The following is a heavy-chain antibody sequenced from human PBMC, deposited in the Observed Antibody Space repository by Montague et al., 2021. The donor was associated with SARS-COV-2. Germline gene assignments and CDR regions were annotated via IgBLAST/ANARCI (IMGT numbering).Heavy chain of an antibody. CDR1: GTSFSGYY. D-gene: IGHD3-10*01. Sequence: SETLSLTCAVHGTSFSGYYWNWICQPPGKGLEWIGEINHGGSTKYSPSLNSRLTISADASKNQFSLKLTSVSAADTAVYYCARLRDGVVPSPILGVGPYYSYYYLDVWGRGTTVTVSS. CDR2: INHGGST. J-gene: IGHJ6*03. CDR3: ARLRDGVVPSPILGVGPYYSYYYLDV. V-gene: IGHV4-34*01.